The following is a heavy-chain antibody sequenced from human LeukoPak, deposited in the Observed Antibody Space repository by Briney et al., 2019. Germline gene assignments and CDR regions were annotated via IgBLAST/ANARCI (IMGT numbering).Heavy chain of an antibody. CDR1: GGSISSGSYY. Sequence: SQTLSLTCTVSGGSISSGSYYWSWIRQPAGKGLEWIGRIYTSGSTNYNPSLKSRVTISVDTSKNQFSLKLSSVTAADTAVYYCATSIHYYRSRFRFDYWGQGTLVTVSS. V-gene: IGHV4-61*02. CDR3: ATSIHYYRSRFRFDY. J-gene: IGHJ4*02. D-gene: IGHD3-10*01. CDR2: IYTSGST.